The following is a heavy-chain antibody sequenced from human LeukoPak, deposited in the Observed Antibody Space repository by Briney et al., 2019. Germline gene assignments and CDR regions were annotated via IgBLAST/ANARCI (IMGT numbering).Heavy chain of an antibody. J-gene: IGHJ6*03. D-gene: IGHD1-26*01. CDR1: GFTFSSYW. CDR3: ARDTKVGATITYYYMDV. V-gene: IGHV3-7*01. Sequence: GGSLRLSCAASGFTFSSYWMSWVRQAPGKGLEWVANIKQDGSEKYYVDSVKGRFTISRDNAKNSLYLQMNSLRAEDTAVYYCARDTKVGATITYYYMDVWGKGTTVTVSS. CDR2: IKQDGSEK.